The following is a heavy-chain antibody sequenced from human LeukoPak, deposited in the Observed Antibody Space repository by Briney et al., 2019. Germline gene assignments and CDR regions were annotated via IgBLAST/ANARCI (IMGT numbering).Heavy chain of an antibody. V-gene: IGHV4-39*07. CDR3: RYRWDLRFRYYYYMDV. CDR2: IYYSGST. Sequence: SETLSLTCTVSGGSISSSSYYWGWIRQPPGKGLEWIGSIYYSGSTYYNPSLKSRVTISVDTSKNQFSLKLSSVTAADTAVYYCRYRWDLRFRYYYYMDVWGKGTTVTVSS. D-gene: IGHD1-26*01. J-gene: IGHJ6*03. CDR1: GGSISSSSYY.